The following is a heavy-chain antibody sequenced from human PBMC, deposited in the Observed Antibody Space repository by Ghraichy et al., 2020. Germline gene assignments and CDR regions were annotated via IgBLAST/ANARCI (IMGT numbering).Heavy chain of an antibody. CDR2: ISGSGGST. CDR3: AKVIVPAAMSIGAYGMDV. CDR1: GFTFSSYA. Sequence: GGSLRLSCAASGFTFSSYAMSWVRQAPGKGLEWVSAISGSGGSTYYADSVKGRFTISRDNSKNTLYLQMNSLRAEDTAVYYCAKVIVPAAMSIGAYGMDVWGQGTTVTVSS. D-gene: IGHD2-2*01. J-gene: IGHJ6*02. V-gene: IGHV3-23*01.